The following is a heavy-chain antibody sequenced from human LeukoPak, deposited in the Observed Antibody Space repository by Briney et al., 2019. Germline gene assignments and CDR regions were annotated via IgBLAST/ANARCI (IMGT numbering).Heavy chain of an antibody. J-gene: IGHJ4*02. CDR3: ARYVLLMDY. V-gene: IGHV3-11*01. CDR2: ISRDGNII. CDR1: GFIVSSNY. D-gene: IGHD3-16*01. Sequence: GGSLRLSCAASGFIVSSNYMSWVRQAPGKGLEWLAYISRDGNIIVYADSVKGRFTISRDNAKQSVYLEMKSLRPEDTAVYYCARYVLLMDYWGQGTLVTVSS.